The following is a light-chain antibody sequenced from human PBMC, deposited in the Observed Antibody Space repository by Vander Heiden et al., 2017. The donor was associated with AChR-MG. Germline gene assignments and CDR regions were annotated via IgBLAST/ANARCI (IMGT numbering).Light chain of an antibody. V-gene: IGKV3-20*01. Sequence: IVLTQSPATPSLPPVDRATLPCTARQGLSSNYLAWYQQKPGQAPRLLIFGASSRATGIPDRFSGSGSGTDFTLTISRLEPQDFALYYCQQYCSSPPHTFGQGTKLEIK. CDR3: QQYCSSPPHT. J-gene: IGKJ2*01. CDR2: GAS. CDR1: QGLSSNY.